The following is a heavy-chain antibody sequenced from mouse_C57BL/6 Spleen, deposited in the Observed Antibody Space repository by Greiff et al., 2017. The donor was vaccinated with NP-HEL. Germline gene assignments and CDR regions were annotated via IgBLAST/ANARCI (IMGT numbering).Heavy chain of an antibody. CDR3: TTGVYDRPYWYFDV. D-gene: IGHD2-12*01. J-gene: IGHJ1*03. CDR2: IDPEDGDT. V-gene: IGHV14-1*01. Sequence: EVQLQQSGAELVRPGASVKLSCTASGFNIKDYYMHWVKQRPEQGLEWIGRIDPEDGDTEYAPKFQGKATMTADTSSNTAYLQLSSLTSEDTAVYYCTTGVYDRPYWYFDVWGTGTTVTVSS. CDR1: GFNIKDYY.